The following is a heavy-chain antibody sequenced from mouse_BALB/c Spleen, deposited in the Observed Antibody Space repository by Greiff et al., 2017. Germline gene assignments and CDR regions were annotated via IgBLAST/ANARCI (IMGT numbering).Heavy chain of an antibody. J-gene: IGHJ4*01. D-gene: IGHD2-1*01. CDR3: ARSGGNYLYAMDY. CDR2: ISSGGSYT. V-gene: IGHV5-9-1*01. CDR1: GFTFSSYA. Sequence: EVMLVESGGGLVKPGGSLKLSCAASGFTFSSYAMSWVRQTPEKRLEWVATISSGGSYTYYPDSVKGRFTISRDNAKNTLYLQMSSLRSEDTAMYYCARSGGNYLYAMDYWGQGTSVTVSS.